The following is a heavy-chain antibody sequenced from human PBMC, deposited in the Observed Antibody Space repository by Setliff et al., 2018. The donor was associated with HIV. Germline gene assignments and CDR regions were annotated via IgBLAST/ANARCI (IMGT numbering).Heavy chain of an antibody. D-gene: IGHD5-18*01. CDR3: ARGAYRDGYDY. V-gene: IGHV4-34*01. J-gene: IGHJ4*02. Sequence: SETLSLTCAVYGGSFSGYYWSWIRQPPGKGLEWIGEINHSGSTNYNPPLKSRVTISLDTSKNQVSLKLSSVAAADTAVYHCARGAYRDGYDYWGQGTLVTVSS. CDR2: INHSGST. CDR1: GGSFSGYY.